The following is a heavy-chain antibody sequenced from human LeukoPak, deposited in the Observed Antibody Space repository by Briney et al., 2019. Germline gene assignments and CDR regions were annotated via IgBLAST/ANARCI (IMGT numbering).Heavy chain of an antibody. CDR3: AKSSVFVGDAFDI. CDR2: ISGSGDST. J-gene: IGHJ3*02. V-gene: IGHV3-23*01. Sequence: GGSLRLSCAASGFTFSSYAKGWVRQAPGKGLEWVSAISGSGDSTYYADSVKGRFTISRDNSKNTLYLQMNSLRAEDTAVYYCAKSSVFVGDAFDIWGQGTMVTVSS. CDR1: GFTFSSYA. D-gene: IGHD1-26*01.